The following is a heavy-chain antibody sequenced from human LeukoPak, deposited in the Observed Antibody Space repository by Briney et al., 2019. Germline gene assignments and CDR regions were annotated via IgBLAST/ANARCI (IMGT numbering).Heavy chain of an antibody. D-gene: IGHD2-15*01. CDR1: GYSFTSYW. V-gene: IGHV5-51*01. CDR2: IYPGDSDI. Sequence: GESLKISCKGSGYSFTSYWIGWVRQMPGKGLEWMGIIYPGDSDIRYSPSFQGQVTISADKSISTAYLQWSSLKASDTAMYYCASPQRYCSGGSCYSFPFDYWGQGTLVTVSS. J-gene: IGHJ4*02. CDR3: ASPQRYCSGGSCYSFPFDY.